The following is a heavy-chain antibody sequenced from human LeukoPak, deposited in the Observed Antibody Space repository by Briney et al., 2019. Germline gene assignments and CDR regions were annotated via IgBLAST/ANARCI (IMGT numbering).Heavy chain of an antibody. V-gene: IGHV4-38-2*01. CDR1: GYSISSGYY. CDR3: ARGVVVPAAPFDY. CDR2: IYHSGST. D-gene: IGHD2-2*01. Sequence: PSETLSLTCAVSGYSISSGYYWGWIRQPPGKGLEWIGSIYHSGSTYYNPSLKSRVTISVDTSKNQFSLKLSSVTAADTAAYYCARGVVVPAAPFDYWGQGTLVTVSS. J-gene: IGHJ4*02.